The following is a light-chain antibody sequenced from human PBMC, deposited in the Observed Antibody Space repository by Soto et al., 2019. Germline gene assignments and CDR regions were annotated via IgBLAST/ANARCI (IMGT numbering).Light chain of an antibody. CDR1: SANIGAAYN. CDR2: GNN. CDR3: QSYDSSLSGYV. J-gene: IGLJ1*01. Sequence: QSALTQPPSVSGAPGQRVTISCTRSSANIGAAYNVDWYQQLPGTAPKLLIYGNNNLPSGVPARFSGSKSGTSASLAIAGLQAEDEGDYYCQSYDSSLSGYVFGTGTKVTVL. V-gene: IGLV1-40*01.